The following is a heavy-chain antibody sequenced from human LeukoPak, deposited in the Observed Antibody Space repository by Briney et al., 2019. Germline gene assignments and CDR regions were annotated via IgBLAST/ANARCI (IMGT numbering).Heavy chain of an antibody. CDR1: GFTFSSYG. J-gene: IGHJ4*02. CDR2: ISYDGSNK. V-gene: IGHV3-30*18. D-gene: IGHD4-17*01. Sequence: PGGSLRLSCAASGFTFSSYGMHWVRQAPGKGLEWVAVISYDGSNKYYADSVKGRFTVSRDNSKSTLYLQMNSLRAEDTAVYYCAKDGTTVTPFDYWGQGTLVTVSS. CDR3: AKDGTTVTPFDY.